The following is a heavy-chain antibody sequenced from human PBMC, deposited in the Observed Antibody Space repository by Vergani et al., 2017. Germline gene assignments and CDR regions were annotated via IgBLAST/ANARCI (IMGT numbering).Heavy chain of an antibody. V-gene: IGHV1-18*01. D-gene: IGHD4-23*01. J-gene: IGHJ6*03. CDR1: GYTFTSYG. CDR3: ASDTVVTGLGYYYYYMDV. Sequence: QVQLVQSGAEVKKPGASVKVSCKASGYTFTSYGISWVRQAPGQGLEWMGWISAYNGNTNYAQKLQGRVTMTTDTSTSTAYMELRSLRSEDTAVYYCASDTVVTGLGYYYYYMDVWGKGTTVTVS. CDR2: ISAYNGNT.